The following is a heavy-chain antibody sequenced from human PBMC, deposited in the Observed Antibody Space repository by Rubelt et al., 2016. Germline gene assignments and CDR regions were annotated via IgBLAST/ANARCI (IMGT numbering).Heavy chain of an antibody. D-gene: IGHD1-14*01. CDR3: ARGDGIAGTMVDD. CDR2: IYYSGGT. V-gene: IGHV4-31*03. J-gene: IGHJ4*02. Sequence: QVQLQESGPGLVKPSQTLSLTCTVSGGSINSGGYYWSWIRQQPGKGLEWIGYIYYSGGTCYNPSLKSRVTLSVDTSKNQMSLMLRSVTAAETAVYDWARGDGIAGTMVDDWGQGTLVTVSS. CDR1: GGSINSGGYY.